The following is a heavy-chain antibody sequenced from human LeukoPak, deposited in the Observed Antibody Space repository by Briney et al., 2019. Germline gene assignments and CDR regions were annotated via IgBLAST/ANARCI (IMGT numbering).Heavy chain of an antibody. J-gene: IGHJ3*02. V-gene: IGHV4-30-4*01. CDR2: IYYSGST. Sequence: SGTLSLTCAVSGGSTSSVDYYWSWIRQPPGKGLEWIGYIYYSGSTYYDPSLKSRVMISVDASKNQFSLKLSSVTAADTAVYYCARLGIDYDILTGYIPDAFDIWGQGTMVTVSS. CDR1: GGSTSSVDYY. D-gene: IGHD3-9*01. CDR3: ARLGIDYDILTGYIPDAFDI.